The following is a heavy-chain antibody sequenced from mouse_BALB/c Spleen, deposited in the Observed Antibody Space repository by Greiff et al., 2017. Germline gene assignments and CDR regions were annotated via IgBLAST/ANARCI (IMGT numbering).Heavy chain of an antibody. J-gene: IGHJ1*01. CDR2: SRNKANDYTT. CDR1: GFTFSDFY. V-gene: IGHV7-1*02. CDR3: ARDVGYGSSYGYFDV. Sequence: DVHLVESGGGLVQPGGSLRLSCATSGFTFSDFYMEWVRQPPGKRLEWIAASRNKANDYTTEYSASVKGRFIVSRDTSQSILYLQMNALRAEDTAIYYCARDVGYGSSYGYFDVWGAGTTVTVSS. D-gene: IGHD1-1*01.